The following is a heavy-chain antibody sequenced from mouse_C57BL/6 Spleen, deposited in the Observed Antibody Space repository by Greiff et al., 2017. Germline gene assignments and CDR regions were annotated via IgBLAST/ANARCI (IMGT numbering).Heavy chain of an antibody. D-gene: IGHD3-3*01. CDR2: IYPGNGGT. Sequence: QVQLQQSGAELVKPGASVKLSCKASGYNFTSYWINWVKQRPGQGLEWIGVIYPGNGGTNYNEKFKGKATLTVDTASSTAYMQISSLTSEDSAVYYCARARDAFAYWGQGTLVTVSA. CDR1: GYNFTSYW. V-gene: IGHV1-55*01. CDR3: ARARDAFAY. J-gene: IGHJ3*01.